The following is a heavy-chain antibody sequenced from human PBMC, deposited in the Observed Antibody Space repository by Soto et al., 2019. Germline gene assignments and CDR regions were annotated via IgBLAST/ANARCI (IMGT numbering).Heavy chain of an antibody. V-gene: IGHV3-53*02. CDR1: GFSVSRNY. CDR3: ARVPGRL. J-gene: IGHJ4*02. CDR2: VYSGGAT. D-gene: IGHD3-10*01. Sequence: QLEETGGGLIQPGTSLTLSCAASGFSVSRNYMTWVRQAPGKGLEWVSFVYSGGATFYADSVKGRFILSRDDSQNTMYLQMNKLRAEDTAVYYCARVPGRLWGRGTLVTVAS.